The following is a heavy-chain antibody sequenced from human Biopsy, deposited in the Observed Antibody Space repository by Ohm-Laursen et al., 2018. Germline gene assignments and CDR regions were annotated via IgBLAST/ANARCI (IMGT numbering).Heavy chain of an antibody. Sequence: PSDTLSLTCTVSGGSISSSSYFWGWIRQTPGKGLEWIGSMSYGESARYLPSLKSRVTLSVDTSKNQLSLSLSSVTAADTAVYYCARRTLFTHYFDSWGQGILVTVSS. J-gene: IGHJ4*02. CDR1: GGSISSSSYF. CDR3: ARRTLFTHYFDS. D-gene: IGHD3-3*01. V-gene: IGHV4-39*01. CDR2: MSYGESA.